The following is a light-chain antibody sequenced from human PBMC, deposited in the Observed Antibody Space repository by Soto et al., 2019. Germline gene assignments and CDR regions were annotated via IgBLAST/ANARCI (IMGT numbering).Light chain of an antibody. CDR2: AAS. Sequence: DIQMTQSPSSVSASVGDRVTINCRASQGIITWLAWYQQAPGKAPKLLIYAASRLQSGVPSRFSGSGSGTDFTLTINSLQPDDFATYYCQQVNSFPFTFGPGTKVEIK. CDR3: QQVNSFPFT. J-gene: IGKJ3*01. CDR1: QGIITW. V-gene: IGKV1-12*02.